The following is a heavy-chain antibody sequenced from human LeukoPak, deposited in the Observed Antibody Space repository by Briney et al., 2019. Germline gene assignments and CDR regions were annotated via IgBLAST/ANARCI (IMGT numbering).Heavy chain of an antibody. J-gene: IGHJ5*02. V-gene: IGHV4-34*01. CDR3: ARGRGSSGWVRRFDP. CDR1: GGSFSGYY. D-gene: IGHD6-19*01. Sequence: SETLSLTCAVYGGSFSGYYWSWIRQPSGKGLEWIGEINHSGSTNYNPSLKSRVTISVDTSKNQFSLKLSSVTAADTAVYYCARGRGSSGWVRRFDPWGQGTLVTVSS. CDR2: INHSGST.